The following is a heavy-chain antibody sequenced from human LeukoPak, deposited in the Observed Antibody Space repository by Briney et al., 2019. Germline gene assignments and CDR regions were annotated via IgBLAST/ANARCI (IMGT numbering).Heavy chain of an antibody. CDR1: GFTFSNYA. CDR3: AKGVTVTIFYYYYGMDV. D-gene: IGHD4-17*01. J-gene: IGHJ6*02. CDR2: ISSDGGST. Sequence: PGGSLRLSCAASGFTFSNYAMHWVRQAPGKGLEYISSISSDGGSTYYADSVKGRFTISRDNSKNTLYLQMGRLRAEDTAVYYCAKGVTVTIFYYYYGMDVWGQGTTVTVSS. V-gene: IGHV3-64*02.